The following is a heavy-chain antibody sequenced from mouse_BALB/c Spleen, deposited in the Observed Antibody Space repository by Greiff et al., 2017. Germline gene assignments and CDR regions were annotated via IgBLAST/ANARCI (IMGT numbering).Heavy chain of an antibody. J-gene: IGHJ4*01. Sequence: EVQLQESGPGLVKPSQSLSLTCSVTGYSITSGYSWNWIRQFPGNKLEWMGYISSDGSNNYNPSLKNRISITRDTSKNQFFLKLNSVTTEDTATYYCARSRVRYAMDYWGQGTSVTVSS. CDR2: ISSDGSN. V-gene: IGHV3-6*02. CDR1: GYSITSGYS. CDR3: ARSRVRYAMDY. D-gene: IGHD5-1*01.